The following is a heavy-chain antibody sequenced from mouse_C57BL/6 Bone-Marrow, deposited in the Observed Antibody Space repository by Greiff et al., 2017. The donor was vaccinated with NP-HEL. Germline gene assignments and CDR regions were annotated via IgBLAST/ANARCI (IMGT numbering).Heavy chain of an antibody. J-gene: IGHJ4*01. CDR1: GYTFTSYW. Sequence: VQLQQSGAELAKPGASVKMSCKASGYTFTSYWMHWVKQRPGQGLEWIGYINPSSGDTKYNQKFKDKATLTADKSSSTAYMQLSSMTSADAAVDYCSGRAYGSPCYALDYWGQGTSVTVSS. D-gene: IGHD2-10*02. V-gene: IGHV1-7*01. CDR2: INPSSGDT. CDR3: SGRAYGSPCYALDY.